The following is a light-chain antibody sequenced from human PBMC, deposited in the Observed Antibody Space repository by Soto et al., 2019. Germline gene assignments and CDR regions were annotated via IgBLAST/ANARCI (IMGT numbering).Light chain of an antibody. CDR3: QQYGSLPST. CDR1: QSVSSSY. CDR2: GAS. J-gene: IGKJ5*01. V-gene: IGKV3-20*01. Sequence: EIVLTQSPATLSLSPGERATLSCRASQSVSSSYLAWYQQKPGQAPRLLIYGASSRAAGIPDRFSGSGSGTDFTLNISRLEPEDFVVYYCQQYGSLPSTFGQGTRLDIK.